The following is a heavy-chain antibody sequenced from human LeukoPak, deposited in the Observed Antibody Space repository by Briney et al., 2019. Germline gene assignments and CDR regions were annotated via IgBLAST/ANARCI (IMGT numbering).Heavy chain of an antibody. J-gene: IGHJ6*04. CDR1: GFTFSSYS. V-gene: IGHV3-21*01. D-gene: IGHD3-22*01. CDR3: ARGPTMKMDV. CDR2: INSGSSHI. Sequence: GGSLRLSCAVSGFTFSSYSVNWVRQAPGKGLEWVSSINSGSSHIYYADSVKGRFTISRDNAKNSLYLQMNSLRVEDTAVYYCARGPTMKMDVWGKGTTVTVSS.